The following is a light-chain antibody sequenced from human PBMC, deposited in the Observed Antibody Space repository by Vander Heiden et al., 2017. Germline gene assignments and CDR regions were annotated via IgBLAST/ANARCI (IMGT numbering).Light chain of an antibody. CDR3: SSYTGSSTLGVV. CDR1: SRYVGGYNY. J-gene: IGLJ2*01. Sequence: QSALTQPASVSGSPGQSITISCTGTSRYVGGYNYVSWYQQPPGKAPKLMIYDVSNRPSGVSNRFSGSKSGNTASLTISGLQAEDEADYYCSSYTGSSTLGVVFGGGTKLTVL. V-gene: IGLV2-14*01. CDR2: DVS.